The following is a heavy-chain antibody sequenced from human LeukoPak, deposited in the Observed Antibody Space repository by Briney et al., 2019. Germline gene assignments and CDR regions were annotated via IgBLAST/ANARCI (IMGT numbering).Heavy chain of an antibody. Sequence: GGSLRLSCAASGFTFSSYSMNWVRQAPGKGLEWVSYISSSSSTIYYADSVKGRFTISRDNSKNTLYLQMNSLRVEDTAIYYCAKNRGAPLWGQGTLVTVSS. J-gene: IGHJ4*02. CDR2: ISSSSSTI. CDR1: GFTFSSYS. D-gene: IGHD2/OR15-2a*01. CDR3: AKNRGAPL. V-gene: IGHV3-48*01.